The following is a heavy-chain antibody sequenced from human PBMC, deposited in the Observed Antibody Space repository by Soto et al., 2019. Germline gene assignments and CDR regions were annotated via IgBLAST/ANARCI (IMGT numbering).Heavy chain of an antibody. CDR2: IYYSGST. CDR1: GGSISSYY. Sequence: PSETLSLTCTVSGGSISSYYWSWIRQPPGKGLEWIGYIYYSGSTNYNPSLKSRVTISVDTSKNQFSLKLSSVTAADTAVYYCARVRKGHDFWSGPMGAFDYWGQGTLVTVSS. CDR3: ARVRKGHDFWSGPMGAFDY. V-gene: IGHV4-59*01. J-gene: IGHJ4*02. D-gene: IGHD3-3*01.